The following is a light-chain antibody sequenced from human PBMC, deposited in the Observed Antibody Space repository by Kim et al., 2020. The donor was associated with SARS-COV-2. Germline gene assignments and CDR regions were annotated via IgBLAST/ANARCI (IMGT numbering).Light chain of an antibody. CDR2: RDS. J-gene: IGLJ1*01. Sequence: SYELTQPLSVSVALGQTARITCGGNNIGSKNVHWYQQKPGQAPVLVIYRDSNRPSGIPERFSGSNSGNTATLTISRAQAGAEADYYCQVWDSSTYVFGTG. CDR3: QVWDSSTYV. V-gene: IGLV3-9*01. CDR1: NIGSKN.